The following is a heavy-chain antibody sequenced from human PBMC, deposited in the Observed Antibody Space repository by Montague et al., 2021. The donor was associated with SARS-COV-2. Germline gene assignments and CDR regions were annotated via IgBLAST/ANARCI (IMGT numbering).Heavy chain of an antibody. CDR2: IDWDDDK. Sequence: PALVKPTQTLTLTCTFSGFSLSTSGMCVSWIRQPPGKALEWLARIDWDDDKYYSTSLKTRLTISKDTSKNQVVLTMTNMDPVDTATYYCARTPYYYDSSGYYYGAFDIWGQGTIVTVSS. CDR1: GFSLSTSGMC. J-gene: IGHJ3*02. D-gene: IGHD3-22*01. CDR3: ARTPYYYDSSGYYYGAFDI. V-gene: IGHV2-70*11.